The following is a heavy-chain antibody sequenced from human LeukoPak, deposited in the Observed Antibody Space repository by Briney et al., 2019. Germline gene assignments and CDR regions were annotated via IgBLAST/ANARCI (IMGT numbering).Heavy chain of an antibody. CDR1: VYTFTSYG. CDR3: ARQVDTTMALPDY. D-gene: IGHD5-18*01. J-gene: IGHJ4*02. V-gene: IGHV1-18*01. CDR2: ISTYNYNT. Sequence: ASVKVSSTPSVYTFTSYGGSWVRQAPGQRLEWMGWISTYNYNTNYAQKFRGRVTLTKDTSTSTVYMELRSLRSDDTAIYYCARQVDTTMALPDYWGQGTLVTVSS.